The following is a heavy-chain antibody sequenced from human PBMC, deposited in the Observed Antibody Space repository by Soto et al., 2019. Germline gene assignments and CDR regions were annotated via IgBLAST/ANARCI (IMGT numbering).Heavy chain of an antibody. D-gene: IGHD3-22*01. V-gene: IGHV3-21*01. J-gene: IGHJ4*02. Sequence: GGSLRLSCAASGFTFSSYSMNWVRQAPGKGLEWVSSISSSSSYIYYADSVKGRFTISRDNAKNSLYLQMNSLRAEDTAVYYCARDASPTYYDSSGYLPHFDYWGQGTLVTVSS. CDR1: GFTFSSYS. CDR2: ISSSSSYI. CDR3: ARDASPTYYDSSGYLPHFDY.